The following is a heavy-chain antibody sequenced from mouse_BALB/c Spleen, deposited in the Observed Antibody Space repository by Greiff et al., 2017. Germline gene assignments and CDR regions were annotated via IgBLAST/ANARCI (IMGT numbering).Heavy chain of an antibody. CDR2: IWWDDDK. CDR3: ARIGVTTGAWFAY. V-gene: IGHV8-8*01. Sequence: ESGPGILQPSQTLSLTCSFSGFSLSTSGMGVGWIRQPSGKGLEWLAHIWWDDDKYYNTALKSGLTISKDTSKNPVFLKIASVDTADTATYYCARIGVTTGAWFAYWGQGTLVTVSA. D-gene: IGHD2-2*01. J-gene: IGHJ3*01. CDR1: GFSLSTSGMG.